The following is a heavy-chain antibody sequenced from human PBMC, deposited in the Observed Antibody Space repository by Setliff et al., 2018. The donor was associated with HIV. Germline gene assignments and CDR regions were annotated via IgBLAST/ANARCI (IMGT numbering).Heavy chain of an antibody. CDR2: ISPIVGIP. V-gene: IGHV1-69*10. J-gene: IGHJ4*02. D-gene: IGHD3-22*01. CDR1: GGTLSTYA. Sequence: RASVKVSCKASGGTLSTYAISLVRQAPGQGLEWMGGISPIVGIPNYSQTFQGRVAITADKSTSTAYMELSRLRAEDTAVYSCARVHYDSSGYLYYFDFWGQGTLVTVSS. CDR3: ARVHYDSSGYLYYFDF.